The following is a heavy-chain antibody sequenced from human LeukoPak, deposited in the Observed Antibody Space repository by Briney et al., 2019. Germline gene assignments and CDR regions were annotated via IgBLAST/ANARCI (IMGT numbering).Heavy chain of an antibody. D-gene: IGHD3-22*01. J-gene: IGHJ3*02. Sequence: PGGSLRLSCAASGFTFSSYSMNWVRQAPGKGLEWGSSISSSSSYIYYADSVKGRFTISRDNAKNSLYLQMNSLRAEDTAVYYCARVSGVPLYDSSGYSHDAFDIWGQGTMVTVSS. CDR1: GFTFSSYS. V-gene: IGHV3-21*01. CDR2: ISSSSSYI. CDR3: ARVSGVPLYDSSGYSHDAFDI.